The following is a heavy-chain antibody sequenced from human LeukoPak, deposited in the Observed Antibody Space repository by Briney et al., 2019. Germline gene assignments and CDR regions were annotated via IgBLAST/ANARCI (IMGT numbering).Heavy chain of an antibody. J-gene: IGHJ4*02. CDR1: GFTFSSYG. CDR3: ARGGAKGSFDY. V-gene: IGHV3-30*03. CDR2: ISYDGSNK. Sequence: GGSLRLSCAASGFTFSSYGMHWVRQAPGKGLEWVAVISYDGSNKYYADSVKGRFTISRDNVKNSLYLQMNSLRVEDTSVYYCARGGAKGSFDYWGQGTLVTVSS.